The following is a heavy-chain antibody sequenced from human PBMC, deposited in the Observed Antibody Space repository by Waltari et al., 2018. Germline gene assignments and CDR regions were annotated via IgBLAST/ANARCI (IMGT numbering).Heavy chain of an antibody. CDR1: GGSISSHY. D-gene: IGHD6-13*01. V-gene: IGHV4-59*11. CDR3: ARYPSSTVAAAGMDWFDP. J-gene: IGHJ5*02. Sequence: QVQLQESGPGLVKPSETLSLTCTVSGGSISSHYWSWIRQPPGKGLEWIGYIYYSGRNNYNPALKSRVTISVATSKNQFSLKLSSVTAADTAVYYCARYPSSTVAAAGMDWFDPWGQGTLVTVSS. CDR2: IYYSGRN.